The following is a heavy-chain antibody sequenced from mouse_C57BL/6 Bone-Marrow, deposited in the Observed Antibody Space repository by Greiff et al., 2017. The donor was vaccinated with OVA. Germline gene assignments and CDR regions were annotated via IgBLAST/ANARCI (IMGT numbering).Heavy chain of an antibody. V-gene: IGHV1-69*01. CDR1: GYTFTSYW. CDR2: IDPSDSYT. CDR3: ARGAYYSNYAWFAY. Sequence: VQLQQPGAELVMPGASVKLSCKASGYTFTSYWMHWVKQRPGQGLEWIGEIDPSDSYTNYSQKFKGKSTLTVDKSSSTAYMQLSSLTSEDSAVYYCARGAYYSNYAWFAYWGQGTLVTVSA. J-gene: IGHJ3*01. D-gene: IGHD2-5*01.